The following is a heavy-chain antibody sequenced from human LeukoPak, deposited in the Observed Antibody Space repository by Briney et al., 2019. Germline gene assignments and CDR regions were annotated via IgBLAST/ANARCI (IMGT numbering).Heavy chain of an antibody. Sequence: GRCLRLSRAASGFTFSSYGMHWVRQAPGEGVEWVAVIWYDGSNKYYADSVKGRFTISRDNSKNTLYLQMNSLRAEDTAVYYCARDSCSSTSCYGGYSFDYWGQGTLVIFSS. CDR1: GFTFSSYG. D-gene: IGHD2-2*01. J-gene: IGHJ4*02. V-gene: IGHV3-33*01. CDR2: IWYDGSNK. CDR3: ARDSCSSTSCYGGYSFDY.